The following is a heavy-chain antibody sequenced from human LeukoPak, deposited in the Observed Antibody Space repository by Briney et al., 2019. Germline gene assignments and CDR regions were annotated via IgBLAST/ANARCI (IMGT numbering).Heavy chain of an antibody. V-gene: IGHV4-38-2*02. Sequence: PSETLSLTCVVSRFSISSGYYWGWIRQPPGKGLEWIGSVYHSGSTSYNPSLKSRLTISVDTSKNQFSLKLSSVTAADTAKYYCARDLVTSTYNWFDPWGQGTLVTVSP. D-gene: IGHD2-21*02. CDR1: RFSISSGYY. J-gene: IGHJ5*02. CDR3: ARDLVTSTYNWFDP. CDR2: VYHSGST.